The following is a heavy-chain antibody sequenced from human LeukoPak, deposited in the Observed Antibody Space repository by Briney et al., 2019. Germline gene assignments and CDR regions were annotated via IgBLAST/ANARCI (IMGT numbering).Heavy chain of an antibody. Sequence: GASVKVSCKASGYSLSGYAMTWVRQAPGQGLEWMGWMNPNSGNTGYAQKFQGRVTMTRNTSISTAYMELSSLRSEDTAVYYCARGYTSSWHNRFDPWGQGTLVTVSS. J-gene: IGHJ5*02. CDR2: MNPNSGNT. D-gene: IGHD6-13*01. CDR3: ARGYTSSWHNRFDP. V-gene: IGHV1-8*01. CDR1: GYSLSGYA.